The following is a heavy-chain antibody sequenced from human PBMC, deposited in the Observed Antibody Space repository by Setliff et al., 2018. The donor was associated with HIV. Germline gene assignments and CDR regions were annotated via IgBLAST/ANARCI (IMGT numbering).Heavy chain of an antibody. CDR2: IIPIFGTA. CDR3: AISIPPDAFDI. V-gene: IGHV1-69*05. CDR1: GGTFSSYA. Sequence: SVKVSCKASGGTFSSYAISWVRQAPGQGLEWMGGIIPIFGTANYAQKFQGRVTITTDESTSTAYLELSSLRSEDTAVYYCAISIPPDAFDIWGQGTMVTVSS. J-gene: IGHJ3*02.